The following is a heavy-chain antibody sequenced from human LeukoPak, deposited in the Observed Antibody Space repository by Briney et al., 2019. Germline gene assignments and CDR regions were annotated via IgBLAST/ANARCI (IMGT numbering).Heavy chain of an antibody. CDR1: GFNFSDYN. Sequence: GRSLRLSCAASGFNFSDYNMHWVRQAPGKGLDWVALMSPDGNKKYYADSVKGRFTISRGNSKNTVDLQLSSLRAEDTAVYYCARDLIGRYTFDYCGQGTLVTVSS. CDR2: MSPDGNKK. V-gene: IGHV3-30-3*01. J-gene: IGHJ4*02. CDR3: ARDLIGRYTFDY. D-gene: IGHD3-10*01.